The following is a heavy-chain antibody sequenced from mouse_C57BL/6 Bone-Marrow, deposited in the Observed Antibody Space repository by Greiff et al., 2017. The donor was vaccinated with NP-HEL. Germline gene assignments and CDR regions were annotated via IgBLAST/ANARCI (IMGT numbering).Heavy chain of an antibody. CDR1: GYTFTSYW. V-gene: IGHV1-69*01. CDR3: ARCFGGAMDY. Sequence: QVQLQQPGAELVMPGASVKLSCKASGYTFTSYWMHWVKQRPGQGLEWIGEIDPSDSYTNYNQKFKGKSTLTVDKSSSTAYMQLSSLTSEDSAVYYCARCFGGAMDYWGQGTSVTVSS. D-gene: IGHD3-1*01. CDR2: IDPSDSYT. J-gene: IGHJ4*01.